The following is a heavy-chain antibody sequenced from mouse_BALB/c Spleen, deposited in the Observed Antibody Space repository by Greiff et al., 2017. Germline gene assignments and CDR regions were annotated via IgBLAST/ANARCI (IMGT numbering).Heavy chain of an antibody. CDR2: ISYSGST. CDR3: ARSTYDYFAY. CDR1: GYSITSDYA. J-gene: IGHJ2*01. Sequence: VQLQQSGPGLVKPSQSLSLTCTVTGYSITSDYAWNWIRQFPGNRLEWMGYISYSGSTSYNPSLKSRISITRDTSKNQFFRQLNSVTTEDTATYSCARSTYDYFAYWGQGTTGTVSS. V-gene: IGHV3-2*02.